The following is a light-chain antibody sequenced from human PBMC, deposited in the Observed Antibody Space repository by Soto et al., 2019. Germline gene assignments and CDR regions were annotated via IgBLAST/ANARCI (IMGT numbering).Light chain of an antibody. CDR2: DAL. CDR3: QQYNSYPWT. CDR1: QSISSM. V-gene: IGKV1-5*01. Sequence: DIQMTQSPSTLSASVGDRVTITCRASQSISSMLAWYQKKPGKAPKLLIYDALNLESGVPSRFSGSGSGTEFTLTISSLQPDDFATYYCQQYNSYPWTFGQGTKVDI. J-gene: IGKJ1*01.